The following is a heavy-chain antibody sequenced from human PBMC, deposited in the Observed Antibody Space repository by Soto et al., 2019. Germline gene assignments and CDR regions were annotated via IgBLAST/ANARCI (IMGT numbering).Heavy chain of an antibody. CDR1: GGSISSYY. CDR2: IHYSGST. CDR3: ARVRAARYFPYYFDY. V-gene: IGHV4-59*01. J-gene: IGHJ4*02. D-gene: IGHD6-6*01. Sequence: SETLSLTCTVSGGSISSYYWSWIRQPPGKGLEWIGYIHYSGSTNYNPSLKSRVTISVDTSKNQFSLKLSTVTAADTAVYYCARVRAARYFPYYFDYWGQGTLVTVSS.